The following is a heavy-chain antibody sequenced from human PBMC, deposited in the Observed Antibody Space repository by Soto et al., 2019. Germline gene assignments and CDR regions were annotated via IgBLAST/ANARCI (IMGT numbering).Heavy chain of an antibody. CDR1: GFTFSTYA. CDR2: IIDSGGST. CDR3: AKGRSYYYYYGVDV. V-gene: IGHV3-23*01. J-gene: IGHJ6*02. Sequence: GGSLRLSCAASGFTFSTYAMNWVRQAPGKGLEWVSDIIDSGGSTYYADSVKGRFTISRDNSKSTLYLQMNSLRAEDTALYYCAKGRSYYYYYGVDVWGQGTTVTVSS.